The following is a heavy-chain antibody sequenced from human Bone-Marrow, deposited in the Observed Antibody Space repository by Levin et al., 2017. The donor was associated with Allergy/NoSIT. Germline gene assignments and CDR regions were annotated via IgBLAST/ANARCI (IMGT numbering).Heavy chain of an antibody. J-gene: IGHJ1*01. CDR1: GFTFSSYS. Sequence: PGESLKISCAASGFTFSSYSMNWVRQAPGKGLEWVSSISSSSSYIYYADSVKGRFTISRDNAKNSLYLQMNSLRAEDTAVYYCARDGRAGVVTALKHWGQGTLVTVSS. V-gene: IGHV3-21*01. D-gene: IGHD2-21*02. CDR2: ISSSSSYI. CDR3: ARDGRAGVVTALKH.